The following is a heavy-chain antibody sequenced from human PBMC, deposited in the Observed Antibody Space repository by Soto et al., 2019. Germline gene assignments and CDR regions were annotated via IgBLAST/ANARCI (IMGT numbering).Heavy chain of an antibody. J-gene: IGHJ2*01. D-gene: IGHD1-26*01. CDR2: ISAYNGNT. CDR1: GYTFTSYG. CDR3: ARSLVGATTYWYFDL. Sequence: QVQLMQSGAEVKKPGASVKVSCKASGYTFTSYGISWVRQAPGQGLEWMGWISAYNGNTNYAQKLQGRVTMTTDTSTSTAYMELRSLRSDDTAVYYCARSLVGATTYWYFDLWGRGTLVTVSS. V-gene: IGHV1-18*01.